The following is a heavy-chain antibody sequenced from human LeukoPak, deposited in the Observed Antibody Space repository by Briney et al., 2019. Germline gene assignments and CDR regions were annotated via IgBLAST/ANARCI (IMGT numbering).Heavy chain of an antibody. CDR2: IIPIFGTA. V-gene: IGHV1-69*13. D-gene: IGHD2-15*01. Sequence: SVKVSCKASGYTFTGYYMHWVRQAPGQGLEWMGGIIPIFGTANYAQKFQGRVTITADESTSTAYMELSSLRSEDTAVYYCARDFVDGYCSGGSCHNWFGPWGQETLVTVSS. CDR3: ARDFVDGYCSGGSCHNWFGP. CDR1: GYTFTGYY. J-gene: IGHJ5*02.